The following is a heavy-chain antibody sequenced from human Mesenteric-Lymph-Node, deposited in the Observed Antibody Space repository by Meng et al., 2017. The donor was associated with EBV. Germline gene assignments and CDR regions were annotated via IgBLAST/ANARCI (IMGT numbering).Heavy chain of an antibody. CDR2: INPNSGGT. D-gene: IGHD6-13*01. V-gene: IGHV1-2*06. CDR3: ARSDSSSWSDFDY. Sequence: QVQLVQSGHEVKNPGASVKVSCKSSGYTFTGYYMHWVRQAPGQGLEWMGRINPNSGGTNYAQKFQGRVTMTRDTSISTAYMELSRLRSDDTAVYYCARSDSSSWSDFDYWGQGTLVTVSS. CDR1: GYTFTGYY. J-gene: IGHJ4*02.